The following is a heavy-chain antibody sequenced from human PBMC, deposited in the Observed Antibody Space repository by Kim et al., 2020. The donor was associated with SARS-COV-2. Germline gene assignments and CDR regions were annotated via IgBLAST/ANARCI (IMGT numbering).Heavy chain of an antibody. CDR1: GGSVSSGSYY. D-gene: IGHD3-3*01. CDR3: ARVPGAAIFGVVIVRGGMDV. Sequence: SETLSLTCTVSGGSVSSGSYYWSWIRQPPGKGLEWIGYIYYSRSTNYDPSLKSRVTISVDTSKNQFSLKLSSVTAADTAVYYCARVPGAAIFGVVIVRGGMDVWGQGTTVTVSS. CDR2: IYYSRST. V-gene: IGHV4-61*01. J-gene: IGHJ6*02.